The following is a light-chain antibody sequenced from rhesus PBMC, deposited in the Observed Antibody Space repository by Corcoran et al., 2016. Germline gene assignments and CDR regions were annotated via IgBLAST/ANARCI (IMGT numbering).Light chain of an antibody. CDR3: QVWDTSRDQYI. CDR2: FAD. Sequence: SYDLTQPPSVSVSPGQTARITCGGDNIGNNNVHWYQQKPPQAPLLVIYFADERPTGIPERFSGSNSATTATLTISGVEAGDEADYFCQVWDTSRDQYIFGGGTRLTVL. V-gene: IGLV3-44*01. CDR1: NIGNNN. J-gene: IGLJ1*01.